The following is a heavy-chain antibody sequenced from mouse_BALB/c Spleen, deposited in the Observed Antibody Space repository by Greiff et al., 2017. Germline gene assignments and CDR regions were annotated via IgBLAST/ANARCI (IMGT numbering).Heavy chain of an antibody. CDR1: GYTFTSYT. D-gene: IGHD2-1*01. CDR3: TRARVGNYVAMDY. CDR2: INPSSGYT. J-gene: IGHJ4*01. V-gene: IGHV1-4*01. Sequence: QVQLQQSGAELARPGASVKMSCKASGYTFTSYTMHWVKQRPGQGLEWIGYINPSSGYTNYNQKFKDKATLTADKSSSTAYMQLSSLTSEDSAVYYCTRARVGNYVAMDYWGQGTSVTVSS.